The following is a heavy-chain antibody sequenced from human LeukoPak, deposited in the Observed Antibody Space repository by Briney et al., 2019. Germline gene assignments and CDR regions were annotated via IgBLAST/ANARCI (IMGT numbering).Heavy chain of an antibody. Sequence: SETLSLTCTVSGGSISSYYWSWIRQPPGKGLEWIGYIYYSGRTNYNPSLKSRVSMSVDTSKNQFSLRLSSVTAADTAVYYCAREHSESYYTFDYWGQGTLVTVSS. CDR2: IYYSGRT. CDR3: AREHSESYYTFDY. D-gene: IGHD1-26*01. J-gene: IGHJ4*02. CDR1: GGSISSYY. V-gene: IGHV4-59*01.